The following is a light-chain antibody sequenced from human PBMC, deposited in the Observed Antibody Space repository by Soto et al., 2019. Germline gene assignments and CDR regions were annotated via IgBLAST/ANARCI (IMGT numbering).Light chain of an antibody. CDR2: GAS. V-gene: IGKV3-15*01. CDR3: QQYNIWPPIT. CDR1: QSVRTK. Sequence: EIVMTQSPGTLSVSPGEGATLFCRASQSVRTKLAWYQQRAGQAPRLLMYGASTRATGIPDRFSGSGSGTEFTRTISSLQAEDFAVYYCQQYNIWPPITCGQGTQLEI. J-gene: IGKJ5*01.